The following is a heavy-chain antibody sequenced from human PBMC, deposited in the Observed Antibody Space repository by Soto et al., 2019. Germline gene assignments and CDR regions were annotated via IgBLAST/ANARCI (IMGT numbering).Heavy chain of an antibody. CDR1: GFTFSSYW. V-gene: IGHV3-74*01. CDR2: IHSDGSST. D-gene: IGHD1-26*01. J-gene: IGHJ3*01. Sequence: DVQLVESGGGSVQPGGSLSLSCAATGFTFSSYWMHLVRQAPGKGLVWVSRIHSDGSSTTDADSVKGRFTISRDNAKNTLYLQMNSLRAEDTAVYYCARGQWGAFDLWGQGTMVTVAS. CDR3: ARGQWGAFDL.